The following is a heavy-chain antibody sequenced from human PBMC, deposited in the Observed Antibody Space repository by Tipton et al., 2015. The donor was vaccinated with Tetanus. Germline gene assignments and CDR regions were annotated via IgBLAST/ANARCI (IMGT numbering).Heavy chain of an antibody. Sequence: QVQLVQSGAEVKKPGASVKLSCKTSGYAFTGYYIHWARQAPGQGHEWMGWVNPDSCGTNLALRFQGWVTMTSDTSSNTAYMEMSRLSSDDTDIYYCERVHGFDPSNLDYWGQGTVVTVSS. J-gene: IGHJ4*02. D-gene: IGHD5-12*01. CDR1: GYAFTGYY. CDR2: VNPDSCGT. V-gene: IGHV1-2*04. CDR3: ERVHGFDPSNLDY.